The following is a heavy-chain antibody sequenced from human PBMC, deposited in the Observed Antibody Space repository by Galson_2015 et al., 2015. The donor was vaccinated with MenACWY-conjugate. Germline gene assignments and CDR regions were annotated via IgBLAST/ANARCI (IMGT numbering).Heavy chain of an antibody. CDR2: IYTGGDT. CDR1: GFTVSSDY. Sequence: SLRLSCAASGFTVSSDYMAWVRQSPGKGLEWVSLIYTGGDTYYPGSVTGRFTISRDNSTHTVYLQMHSLRVEDTAVYYCASRREVASSYGYLDLWGQGTLVTVSS. V-gene: IGHV3-66*01. J-gene: IGHJ4*02. CDR3: ASRREVASSYGYLDL. D-gene: IGHD5-18*01.